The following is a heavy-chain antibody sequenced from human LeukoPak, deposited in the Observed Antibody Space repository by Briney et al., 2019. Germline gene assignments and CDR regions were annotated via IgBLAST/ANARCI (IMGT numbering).Heavy chain of an antibody. J-gene: IGHJ6*02. CDR2: ISSSVSSM. V-gene: IGHV3-11*01. CDR3: ARRGYSTYGMDV. D-gene: IGHD5-18*01. CDR1: GFTVSSNY. Sequence: PGGSLRLSCAASGFTVSSNYMSWVRQAPGKGLEWVSYISSSVSSMWYADSVKGRFTISRDNAKNSLYLQMNSLRAEDTAVYYCARRGYSTYGMDVWGQGTTVTVSS.